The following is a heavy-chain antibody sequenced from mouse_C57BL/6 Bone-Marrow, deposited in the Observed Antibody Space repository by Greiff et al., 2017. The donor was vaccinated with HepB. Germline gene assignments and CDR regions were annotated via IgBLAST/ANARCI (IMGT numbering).Heavy chain of an antibody. V-gene: IGHV3-6*01. D-gene: IGHD1-1*01. J-gene: IGHJ2*01. Sequence: EVKLQESGPGLVKPSQSLSLTCSVTGYSITSGYYWNWIRQFPGNKLEWMGYISYDGSNNYNPSLKNRISITRDTSKNQFFLKLNSVTTEDTATYYCARESNYYGSPYYFDYWGQGTTLTVSS. CDR3: ARESNYYGSPYYFDY. CDR2: ISYDGSN. CDR1: GYSITSGYY.